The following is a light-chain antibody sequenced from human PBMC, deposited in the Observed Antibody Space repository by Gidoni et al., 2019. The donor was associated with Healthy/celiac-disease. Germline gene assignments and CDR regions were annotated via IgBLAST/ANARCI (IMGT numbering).Light chain of an antibody. CDR2: TAS. J-gene: IGKJ4*01. CDR3: QQYGSSPRLT. Sequence: EIVLTQSPDTLSLSPGERATLSCRASQSVSSSSLAWYQQKPGQAPRLLIYTASNRATDIPDRFSGSGSGTEFTLTISRLEPEDFAVYYCQQYGSSPRLTFGGGTKVEIK. CDR1: QSVSSSS. V-gene: IGKV3-20*01.